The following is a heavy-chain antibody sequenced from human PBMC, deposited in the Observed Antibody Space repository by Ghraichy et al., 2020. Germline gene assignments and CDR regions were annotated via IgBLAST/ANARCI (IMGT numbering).Heavy chain of an antibody. CDR2: ISSGSDDI. V-gene: IGHV3-21*01. CDR1: GFTFSTYS. CDR3: ARGQTMSTRMLDY. J-gene: IGHJ4*02. Sequence: LSLTCAASGFTFSTYSMTWVRQAPGKGLEWVSIISSGSDDIHYADSVEGRFTISRDNAKSSLYLQMDSLRAEDTAVYYCARGQTMSTRMLDYWGQGSLVTVSS. D-gene: IGHD5/OR15-5a*01.